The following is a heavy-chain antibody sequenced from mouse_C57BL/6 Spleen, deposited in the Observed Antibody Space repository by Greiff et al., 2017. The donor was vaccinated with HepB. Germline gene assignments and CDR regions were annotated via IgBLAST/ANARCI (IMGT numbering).Heavy chain of an antibody. CDR1: GFSLTSYG. V-gene: IGHV2-2*01. J-gene: IGHJ2*01. CDR2: IWSGGST. Sequence: VKLQESGPGLVQPSQSLSITCTVSGFSLTSYGVHWVRQSPGKGLEWLGVIWSGGSTDYNAAFISRLSISKDNSKSQVFFKMNSLQADDTAIYYCARMGSKGYFDYWGQGTTLTVSS. CDR3: ARMGSKGYFDY. D-gene: IGHD2-5*01.